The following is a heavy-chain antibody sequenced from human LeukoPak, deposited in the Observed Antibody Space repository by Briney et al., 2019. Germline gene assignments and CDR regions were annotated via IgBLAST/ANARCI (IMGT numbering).Heavy chain of an antibody. V-gene: IGHV3-7*01. Sequence: GGSLRLSCAASGFTFSSYWISWVRQAPGKGLEWVANIKQDGSEKYYVDSVKGRFTISRDNAKNSLYLQMNSLRAEDTAVYYCARDLVDSSGWYCFDYWGQGTLVTVSS. CDR1: GFTFSSYW. CDR2: IKQDGSEK. J-gene: IGHJ4*02. D-gene: IGHD6-19*01. CDR3: ARDLVDSSGWYCFDY.